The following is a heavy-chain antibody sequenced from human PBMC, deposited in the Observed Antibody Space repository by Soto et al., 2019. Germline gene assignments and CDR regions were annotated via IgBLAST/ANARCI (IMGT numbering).Heavy chain of an antibody. CDR3: ARAQVGYSYGAHRYWFDH. CDR1: GCSIISGDYY. J-gene: IGHJ5*02. Sequence: PXETRSLTFTVSGCSIISGDYYWSWIRQPPGKGLEWIGYIYYSGSTYYNPSLKSRVTISVDTSKNQFSLKLSSVTAADTAVYYCARAQVGYSYGAHRYWFDHWGQGPLVTVSS. V-gene: IGHV4-30-4*01. CDR2: IYYSGST. D-gene: IGHD5-18*01.